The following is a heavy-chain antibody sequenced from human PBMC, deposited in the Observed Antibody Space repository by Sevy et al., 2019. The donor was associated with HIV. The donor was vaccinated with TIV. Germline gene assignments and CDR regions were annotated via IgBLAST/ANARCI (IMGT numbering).Heavy chain of an antibody. V-gene: IGHV3-74*01. D-gene: IGHD5-18*01. Sequence: GGCLRLSCAASGFTFSDYWMHCVRQVPGKGLVWVSRINSDGSDVIYADSVRGRFTMSRDNAKNTLFLQMNSLRVEDTGIHYCARGDIWLHLLHYYYALDVWGQGTQVTVSS. CDR3: ARGDIWLHLLHYYYALDV. J-gene: IGHJ6*02. CDR1: GFTFSDYW. CDR2: INSDGSDV.